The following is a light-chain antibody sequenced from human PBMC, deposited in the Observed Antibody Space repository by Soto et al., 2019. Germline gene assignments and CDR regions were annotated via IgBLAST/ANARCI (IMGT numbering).Light chain of an antibody. J-gene: IGKJ5*01. Sequence: DIVMTQSPLSLPVTPGEPASISYRSSQSLLHSNGYNSLDWYLQKPGQSPQLLIYLGSNRASGVPDRFSGSGSGTDFTLKISRVEAEDVGVYYCMQALQTPTFGQGKRLEIK. CDR1: QSLLHSNGYNS. CDR2: LGS. V-gene: IGKV2-28*01. CDR3: MQALQTPT.